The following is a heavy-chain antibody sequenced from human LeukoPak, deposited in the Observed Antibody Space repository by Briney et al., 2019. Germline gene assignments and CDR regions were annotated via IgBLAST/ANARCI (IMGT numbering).Heavy chain of an antibody. Sequence: SETLSLTCTVSGGSISSGGYYWSWLRQHPGTGLEWIGYIYYSGSTYYNPSLKSRVTISVDTSKNQFSLKLSSVTAADTAVYYCARGSLTRGGDYWGQGTLVTVSS. J-gene: IGHJ4*02. CDR2: IYYSGST. D-gene: IGHD3-10*01. V-gene: IGHV4-31*03. CDR1: GGSISSGGYY. CDR3: ARGSLTRGGDY.